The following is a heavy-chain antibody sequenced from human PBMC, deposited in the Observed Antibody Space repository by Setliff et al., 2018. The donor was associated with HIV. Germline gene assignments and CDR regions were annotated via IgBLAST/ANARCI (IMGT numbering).Heavy chain of an antibody. Sequence: LSLTCTVSGDSISSDDHYWSWIRQTPGKGLEWIGYIFNTGSTYYKSSLASRLTMSIDTSRNQFSLKLRSLTAADTAVFYCARMSVSAAVYFDSWGQGTLVTVSS. CDR3: ARMSVSAAVYFDS. CDR1: GDSISSDDHY. J-gene: IGHJ4*02. D-gene: IGHD6-25*01. V-gene: IGHV4-30-4*08. CDR2: IFNTGST.